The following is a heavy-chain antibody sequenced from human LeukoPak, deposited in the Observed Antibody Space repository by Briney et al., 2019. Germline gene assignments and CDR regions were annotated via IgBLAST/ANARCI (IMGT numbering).Heavy chain of an antibody. V-gene: IGHV3-73*01. CDR1: GFTFSGSA. J-gene: IGHJ5*02. CDR2: IRSKANSYAT. D-gene: IGHD6-13*01. CDR3: TRHQEGYHLFPIAAAELDP. Sequence: GGSLKLSCAASGFTFSGSAMHWVRQASGKGLEWVGRIRSKANSYATAYAASVKGRFTISRDDSKNTAHLQMNSLKTEDTAVYYCTRHQEGYHLFPIAAAELDPWGQGTLVTVSS.